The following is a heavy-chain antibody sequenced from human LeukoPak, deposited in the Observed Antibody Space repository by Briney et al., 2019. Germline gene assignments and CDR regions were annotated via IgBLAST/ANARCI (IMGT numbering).Heavy chain of an antibody. CDR1: GGSFSGYY. D-gene: IGHD5-24*01. Sequence: SETPSLTCAVYGGSFSGYYWSWIRQPPGKGLEWIGEINHSGSTNYNPSLKSRVTISVDTSKNQFSLKLSSVTAADTAVYYCARVGYNQGYWGQGTLVTVSS. J-gene: IGHJ4*02. CDR3: ARVGYNQGY. CDR2: INHSGST. V-gene: IGHV4-34*01.